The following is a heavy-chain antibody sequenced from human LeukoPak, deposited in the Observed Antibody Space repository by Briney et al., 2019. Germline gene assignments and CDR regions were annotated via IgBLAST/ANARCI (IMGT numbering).Heavy chain of an antibody. D-gene: IGHD3-10*01. CDR1: GFTFSSYW. V-gene: IGHV3-23*01. CDR2: ISGSGGST. J-gene: IGHJ4*02. Sequence: GGSLRLSCAASGFTFSSYWMSWVRQAPGKGLEWVSAISGSGGSTYYADSVKGRFTISRDNSKNTLYLQMNSLRAEDTAVYYCAKSGPMVRGVIAYYFDYWGQGTLVTVSS. CDR3: AKSGPMVRGVIAYYFDY.